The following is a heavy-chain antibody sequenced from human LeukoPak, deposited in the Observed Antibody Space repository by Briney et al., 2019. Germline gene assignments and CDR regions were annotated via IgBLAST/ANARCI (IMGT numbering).Heavy chain of an antibody. D-gene: IGHD1-20*01. Sequence: PGGSLRLSCAASGFTFSTYSMNWVRQAPGKGLEWVSYISSTSTTIYYADSVKGRFTISRDNAKNSLYLQMNSLRAEDTAVYYCAREEAGITGTTADYWGQGTLVTVSS. CDR3: AREEAGITGTTADY. CDR2: ISSTSTTI. J-gene: IGHJ4*02. CDR1: GFTFSTYS. V-gene: IGHV3-48*04.